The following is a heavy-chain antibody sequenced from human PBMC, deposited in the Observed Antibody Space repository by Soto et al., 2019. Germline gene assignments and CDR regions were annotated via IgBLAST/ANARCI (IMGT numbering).Heavy chain of an antibody. V-gene: IGHV3-15*01. CDR3: TTGLGPDYDFWSGYSLAYYFDY. J-gene: IGHJ4*02. D-gene: IGHD3-3*01. CDR1: GFTFSNAW. CDR2: IKSKTDGGTT. Sequence: GGSLRLSCAASGFTFSNAWMSWVRQAPGKGLEWVGRIKSKTDGGTTDYAAPVKGRFTISRDDSKNTRYLQMNSLKTEDTAVYYCTTGLGPDYDFWSGYSLAYYFDYWGQGTLVTVSS.